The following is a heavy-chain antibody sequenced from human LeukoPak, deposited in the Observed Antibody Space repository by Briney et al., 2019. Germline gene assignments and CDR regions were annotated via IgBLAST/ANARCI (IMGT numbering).Heavy chain of an antibody. CDR3: ARHERAATAPFDY. V-gene: IGHV4-39*01. J-gene: IGHJ4*02. Sequence: SETLSLTCTVSGGSISSSSYYWGWIRQPPGKGLEWVGSIYYSGSTYYNPSLKSRVTISVDTSKNQFSLKLSSVTAADTAVYYCARHERAATAPFDYWGQGTLVTVSS. D-gene: IGHD2-21*02. CDR1: GGSISSSSYY. CDR2: IYYSGST.